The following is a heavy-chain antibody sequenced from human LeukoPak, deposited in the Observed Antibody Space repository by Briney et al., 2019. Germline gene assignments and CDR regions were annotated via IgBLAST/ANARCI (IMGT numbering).Heavy chain of an antibody. D-gene: IGHD1-1*01. J-gene: IGHJ6*03. CDR2: ITSSSSYT. CDR1: GITFSNYN. V-gene: IGHV3-21*01. Sequence: GGALRLSCAAPGITFSNYNMNWVRQAPGKGLEWISSITSSSSYTFYADSVKGRFTISRDNAKNSLYLQMNSLRVEDTAVYYCARDPYNGAYSEGYYYYFMDVWGKGTTVTVSS. CDR3: ARDPYNGAYSEGYYYYFMDV.